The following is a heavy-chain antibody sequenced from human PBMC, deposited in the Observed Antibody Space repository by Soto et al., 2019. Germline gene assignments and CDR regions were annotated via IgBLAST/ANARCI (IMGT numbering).Heavy chain of an antibody. CDR3: ARGLRFLEWFPNPNWFDP. V-gene: IGHV1-18*01. J-gene: IGHJ5*02. CDR2: ISAYNGNT. D-gene: IGHD3-3*01. CDR1: GYTFTSYG. Sequence: ASVKVSCKASGYTFTSYGISWVRQAPGQGLEWMGWISAYNGNTNYAQKLQGRVTMTTDTSTSTAYMELRSLRSDDTAVYYCARGLRFLEWFPNPNWFDPWGQGTLVTVSS.